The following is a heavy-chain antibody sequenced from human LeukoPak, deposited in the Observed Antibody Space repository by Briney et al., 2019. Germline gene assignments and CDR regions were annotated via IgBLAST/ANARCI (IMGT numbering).Heavy chain of an antibody. CDR3: AMDDSSGYYSSYFDY. J-gene: IGHJ4*02. V-gene: IGHV3-23*01. CDR2: FSFNGEST. D-gene: IGHD3-22*01. CDR1: GFTFSSYA. Sequence: GGSLRLSCAASGFTFSSYAMTWGRQAPGKGLEWVSSFSFNGESTYYADSAKGWFTISRDNSKNTLYLQMNSLRAEDTAVYYCAMDDSSGYYSSYFDYWGQGTLVTVSS.